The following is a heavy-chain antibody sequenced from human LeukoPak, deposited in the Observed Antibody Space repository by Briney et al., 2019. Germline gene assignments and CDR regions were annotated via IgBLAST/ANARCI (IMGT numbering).Heavy chain of an antibody. D-gene: IGHD5-24*01. CDR2: INPSGGST. V-gene: IGHV1-46*01. J-gene: IGHJ6*03. CDR3: AREFVEMATNLYYMDV. Sequence: ASVKVSCKASGYTFTSYYMHWVRQAPGQGLEWMGIINPSGGSTSYAQKFQGRVTMTRDTSTSTVYMELSSLRSEDTAVYYCAREFVEMATNLYYMDVWGEGTTVTVSS. CDR1: GYTFTSYY.